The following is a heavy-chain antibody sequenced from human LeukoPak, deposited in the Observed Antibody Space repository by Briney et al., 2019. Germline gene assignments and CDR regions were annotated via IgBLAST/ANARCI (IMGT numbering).Heavy chain of an antibody. CDR2: IYPGDSDT. V-gene: IGHV5-51*01. CDR3: ARDTYGGNPHRRPLEY. J-gene: IGHJ4*02. D-gene: IGHD4-23*01. CDR1: GYSFTSYW. Sequence: GESLKISCKGSGYSFTSYWIGWVRQMPGKGLEWMGIIYPGDSDTRYSPSFQGQVTISADKSISTAYLQWSSLKASDTAMYYCARDTYGGNPHRRPLEYWGQGTLVTVSS.